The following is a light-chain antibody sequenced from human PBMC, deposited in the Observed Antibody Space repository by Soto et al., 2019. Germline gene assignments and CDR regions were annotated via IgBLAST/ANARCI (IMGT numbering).Light chain of an antibody. CDR2: GAS. V-gene: IGKV3-11*01. CDR3: QQRSNWPRT. J-gene: IGKJ1*01. CDR1: QSVSSN. Sequence: EIVMTQSPSTLSVYQGERATLSCRASQSVSSNFAWYQQKPGQAPRLLIYGASSRATGTPARFSGSGSGTDFTLTISSLEPEDFAVYYCQQRSNWPRTFGQVTKVDIK.